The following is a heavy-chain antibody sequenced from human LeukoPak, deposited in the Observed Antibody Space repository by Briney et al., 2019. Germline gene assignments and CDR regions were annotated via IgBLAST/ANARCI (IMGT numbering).Heavy chain of an antibody. D-gene: IGHD4-17*01. J-gene: IGHJ3*02. CDR2: ISYDGSNK. V-gene: IGHV3-30*18. Sequence: QPGGSLGLSCAASGFTFSSYGMHWVRRAPGKGLEWVAVISYDGSNKYYADSVKGRFTISRDNSKNTLYLQMNSLRAEDTAVYYCAKGEGPDDYGYAFDIWGQGTMVTVSS. CDR3: AKGEGPDDYGYAFDI. CDR1: GFTFSSYG.